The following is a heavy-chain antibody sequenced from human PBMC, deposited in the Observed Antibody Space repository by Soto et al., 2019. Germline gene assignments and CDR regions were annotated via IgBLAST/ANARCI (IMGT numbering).Heavy chain of an antibody. D-gene: IGHD3-22*01. V-gene: IGHV1-69*02. CDR3: VIDLGYFDF. CDR2: SIPILCRA. CDR1: AGTFNNHS. Sequence: QVQLVQSGTEVKKPGSSVAVSCQASAGTFNNHSLSWVRQAPGQGLEWMGRSIPILCRADYSQKFQGRLTLTVDKSTSTADMELSSLTSEDTAVYYCVIDLGYFDFWGEGTLVTVSS. J-gene: IGHJ4*02.